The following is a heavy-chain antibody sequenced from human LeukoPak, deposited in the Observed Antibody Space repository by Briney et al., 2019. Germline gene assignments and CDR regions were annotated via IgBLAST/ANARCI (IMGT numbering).Heavy chain of an antibody. V-gene: IGHV1-8*03. Sequence: ASVKVSCKASGYTFTSYDINWVRQATGQGLEWMGWMNPNSGNTGYAQKFQGRVTITRNTSISTAYMELSSLRSEDTAVYYCARGRSWWLGAFDIWRQATMVTVSS. J-gene: IGHJ3*02. CDR3: ARGRSWWLGAFDI. CDR1: GYTFTSYD. D-gene: IGHD2-15*01. CDR2: MNPNSGNT.